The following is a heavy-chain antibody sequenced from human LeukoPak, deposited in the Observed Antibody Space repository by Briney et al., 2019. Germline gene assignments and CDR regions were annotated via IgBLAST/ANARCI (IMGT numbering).Heavy chain of an antibody. CDR2: INHSGST. V-gene: IGHV4-34*01. CDR1: GGSFSGYS. J-gene: IGHJ5*02. CDR3: AVSAAALFDP. Sequence: ASETLSLTCAVYGGSFSGYSWSWFRLPPGKGLEWIGEINHSGSTNYNPSLSLKSRVTISVDTSKNQFSLKLSSVTAADTAVYYCAVSAAALFDPWGQGTLVTVSS. D-gene: IGHD6-6*01.